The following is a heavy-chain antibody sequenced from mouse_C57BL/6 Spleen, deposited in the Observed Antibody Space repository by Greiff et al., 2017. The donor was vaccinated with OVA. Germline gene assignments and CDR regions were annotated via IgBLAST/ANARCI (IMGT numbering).Heavy chain of an antibody. Sequence: VQLQQSGAELVRPGASVTLSCKASGYTFTDYELHWVKQTPVHGLAWIGAIDPETGGTAYNQKFKGKAILTADKSSSTAYMELRSLTSEDSAVYYCTNGSSTGAMDYWGQGTSVTVSS. J-gene: IGHJ4*01. V-gene: IGHV1-15*01. D-gene: IGHD1-1*01. CDR3: TNGSSTGAMDY. CDR1: GYTFTDYE. CDR2: IDPETGGT.